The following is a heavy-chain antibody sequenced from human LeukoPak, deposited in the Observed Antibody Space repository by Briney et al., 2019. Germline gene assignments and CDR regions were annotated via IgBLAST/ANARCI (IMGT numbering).Heavy chain of an antibody. V-gene: IGHV1-69*04. J-gene: IGHJ4*02. D-gene: IGHD6-13*01. CDR1: GGTFSSYA. CDR3: ASVWGIAAAGTFDY. Sequence: SVKVSCKASGGTFSSYAISWVRQAPGQGLEWMGRIIPILGIANYAQKFQGRVTITGDKSTSTAYMELSSLRSEDTAVYYCASVWGIAAAGTFDYWGQGTLVTVSS. CDR2: IIPILGIA.